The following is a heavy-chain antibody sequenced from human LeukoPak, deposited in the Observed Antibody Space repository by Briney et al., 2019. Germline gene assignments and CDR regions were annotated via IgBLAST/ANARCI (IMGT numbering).Heavy chain of an antibody. V-gene: IGHV4-34*01. CDR3: ARRGFYCGGDCYVDY. D-gene: IGHD2-21*02. CDR2: INHSGST. J-gene: IGHJ4*02. Sequence: SETLSLTCAVYGGSFSPYYWSWIRQPPGKGLEWIGEINHSGSTNYNPSLKSRVTISVDTSKNQFSLKLSSVTAADTAVYYCARRGFYCGGDCYVDYWGQGTLVTVSS. CDR1: GGSFSPYY.